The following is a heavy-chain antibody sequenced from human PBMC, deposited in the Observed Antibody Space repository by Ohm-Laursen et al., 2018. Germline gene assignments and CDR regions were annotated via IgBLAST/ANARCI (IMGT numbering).Heavy chain of an antibody. V-gene: IGHV4-4*07. Sequence: SETLSLTCTVSAGSINSYWFNWIRQSAGKGLEWIGRIYSSGSRHYNPSLSSRVTLSLDTSKNPFSLKLSSVTAADTAVYYCARRGTVGHTTYDYWGQGTLVTVSS. CDR1: AGSINSYW. J-gene: IGHJ4*02. CDR2: IYSSGSR. D-gene: IGHD1-26*01. CDR3: ARRGTVGHTTYDY.